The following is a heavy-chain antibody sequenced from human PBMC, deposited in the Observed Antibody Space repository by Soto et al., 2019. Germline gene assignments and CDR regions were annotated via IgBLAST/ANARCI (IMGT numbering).Heavy chain of an antibody. CDR2: IIPIFGTA. J-gene: IGHJ4*02. Sequence: SVKVSCKASGGTFSSYAISWVRQAPGQGLEWMGGIIPIFGTANYAQKFQGRVTITADESTSTAYMELSSLRSEDTAVYYCAREMDTAMVIGYWGQGTLVTVSS. CDR1: GGTFSSYA. D-gene: IGHD5-18*01. V-gene: IGHV1-69*13. CDR3: AREMDTAMVIGY.